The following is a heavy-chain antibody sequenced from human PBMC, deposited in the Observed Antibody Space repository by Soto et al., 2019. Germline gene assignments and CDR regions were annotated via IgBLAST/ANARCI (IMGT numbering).Heavy chain of an antibody. CDR2: INHSGST. Sequence: SETLSLTCAVYGGSFSGYYWNWIRQPPGKGLEWIGEINHSGSTNYNPSLKSRVTISVDTSKNQFSLKLSSVTAADTAVYYGARVSGIYYYGMDVWGQGTKVTVSS. D-gene: IGHD3-10*01. CDR3: ARVSGIYYYGMDV. CDR1: GGSFSGYY. V-gene: IGHV4-34*01. J-gene: IGHJ6*02.